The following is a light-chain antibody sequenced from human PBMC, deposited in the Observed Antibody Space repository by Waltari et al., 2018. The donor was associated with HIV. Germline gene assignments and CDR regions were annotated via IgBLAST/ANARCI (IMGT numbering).Light chain of an antibody. CDR1: QDIDNW. CDR2: MTS. V-gene: IGKV1-5*03. CDR3: QQYSTHYA. J-gene: IGKJ2*01. Sequence: QMTQSPSSLSASVGDTVILTCRASQDIDNWLAWYHQKPGRAPKLLISMTSVLESGVPSRFSGSGSGTTFTLTITGLQPDDFGTYFCQQYSTHYAFGQGTRVE.